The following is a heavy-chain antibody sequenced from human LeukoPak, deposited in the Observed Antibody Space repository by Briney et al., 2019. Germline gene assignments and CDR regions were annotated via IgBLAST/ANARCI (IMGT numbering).Heavy chain of an antibody. CDR3: ARDSISSSYDY. V-gene: IGHV4-4*07. Sequence: SETLSLXCTVSGGSSSSYYWSWIRQPAGKGLEWIGRIYTSGTTNDRPSLKRRVTMSVDTSKNQFSLTLSSVTAADTAVYYCARDSISSSYDYWGQGTLVTVSS. CDR1: GGSSSSYY. CDR2: IYTSGTT. J-gene: IGHJ4*02. D-gene: IGHD6-13*01.